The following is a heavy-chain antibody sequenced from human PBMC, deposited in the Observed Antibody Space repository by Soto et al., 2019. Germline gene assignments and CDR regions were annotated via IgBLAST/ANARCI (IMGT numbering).Heavy chain of an antibody. Sequence: SETLSVTCTVSGGSISSYYWSWIRQPPGKGLEWIGYIYYSGSTQYNPSLKSRVTISVDTSKNQFSLKLSSVTAADTAVYYCARAAGDYFDYWGQGTLVTIS. CDR1: GGSISSYY. D-gene: IGHD1-26*01. V-gene: IGHV4-59*01. CDR2: IYYSGST. J-gene: IGHJ4*02. CDR3: ARAAGDYFDY.